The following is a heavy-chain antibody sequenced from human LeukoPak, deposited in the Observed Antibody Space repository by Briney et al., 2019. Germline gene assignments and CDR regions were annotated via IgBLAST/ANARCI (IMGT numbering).Heavy chain of an antibody. CDR1: GFTFSSYS. CDR2: ISSSSSYI. CDR3: ARDRPRLTGTSTALDY. D-gene: IGHD1-7*01. Sequence: PGGSLRLSCAASGFTFSSYSMNWVRQAPGKGLEWVSSISSSSSYIYYADSVEGRITISRDNAKNSLYLQMNSLRAEDTAVYYCARDRPRLTGTSTALDYWGQGTLVTVSS. J-gene: IGHJ4*02. V-gene: IGHV3-21*01.